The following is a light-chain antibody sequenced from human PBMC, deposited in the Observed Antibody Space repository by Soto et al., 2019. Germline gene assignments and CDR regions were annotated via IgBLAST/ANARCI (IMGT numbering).Light chain of an antibody. V-gene: IGLV2-14*01. CDR3: SAYTTGNTLLV. Sequence: QSVLTQPASVSGSPGQSITNSCTGTSSDVGGYNYVSWYQQHPGRAPKLLIYEVSNRPSGVPNRFSGCKSGNTASLAISGLQAEDEADYYCSAYTTGNTLLVFCGVTNLTVL. CDR2: EVS. CDR1: SSDVGGYNY. J-gene: IGLJ2*01.